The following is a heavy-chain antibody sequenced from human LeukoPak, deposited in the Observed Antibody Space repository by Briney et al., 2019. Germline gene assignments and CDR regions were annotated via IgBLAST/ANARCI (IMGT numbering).Heavy chain of an antibody. CDR2: INPNSGGT. V-gene: IGHV1-2*02. CDR1: GYTFTGYY. J-gene: IGHJ3*02. CDR3: ARGRGIFGVVIVAFDI. Sequence: ASVKVSCKASGYTFTGYYMHWVRQAPGQGLEWMGWINPNSGGTNYAQKFQGRVTMTRDTSISTAYMELSSLRSEDTAVYYCARGRGIFGVVIVAFDIWGQGTMVTVSS. D-gene: IGHD3-3*01.